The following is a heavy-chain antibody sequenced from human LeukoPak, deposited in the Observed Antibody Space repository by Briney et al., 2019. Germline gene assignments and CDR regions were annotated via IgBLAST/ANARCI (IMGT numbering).Heavy chain of an antibody. V-gene: IGHV1-46*01. J-gene: IGHJ3*02. CDR3: AGGSPLEAFDI. Sequence: GASVKVSCKASGYTFTSYYMHWVRQAPGQGLEWMGIINPSGGSTSYAQKFQGRVTMTRDMSTSTVYMELSSLGSEDTAVYYCAGGSPLEAFDIWGQGTMVTVSS. CDR1: GYTFTSYY. D-gene: IGHD1-26*01. CDR2: INPSGGST.